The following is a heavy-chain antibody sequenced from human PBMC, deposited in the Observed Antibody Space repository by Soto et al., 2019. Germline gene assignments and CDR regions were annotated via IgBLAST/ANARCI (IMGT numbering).Heavy chain of an antibody. J-gene: IGHJ5*02. V-gene: IGHV4-39*01. CDR3: ARLGVITFGGVSRDSPHWFDP. D-gene: IGHD3-16*01. CDR1: GGSISSSSYY. CDR2: IYYSGST. Sequence: SETLSLTCTVSGGSISSSSYYWGWIRQPPGKGLEWIGSIYYSGSTYYNPSLKSRVTISVDTSKNQFSLKLSSVTAADTAVYYCARLGVITFGGVSRDSPHWFDPWGQGTLVTVSS.